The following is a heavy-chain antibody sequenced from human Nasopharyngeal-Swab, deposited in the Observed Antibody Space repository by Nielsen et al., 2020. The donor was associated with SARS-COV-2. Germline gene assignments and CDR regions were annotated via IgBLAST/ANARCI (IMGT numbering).Heavy chain of an antibody. V-gene: IGHV3-30-3*01. CDR3: ARDGDYGPAAFDI. CDR1: GFTFSSYA. Sequence: GGSLRLSCAASGFTFSSYAMHWVRQAPGKGLEWVAVISYDGSNKYYADSVKGRITISRDNSKNTLYLQMNSLRAEDTAVYYCARDGDYGPAAFDIWGQGTMVTVSS. D-gene: IGHD4-17*01. J-gene: IGHJ3*02. CDR2: ISYDGSNK.